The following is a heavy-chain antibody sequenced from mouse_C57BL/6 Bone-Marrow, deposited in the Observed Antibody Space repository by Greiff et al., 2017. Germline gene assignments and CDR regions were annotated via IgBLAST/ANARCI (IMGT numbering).Heavy chain of an antibody. V-gene: IGHV1-53*01. J-gene: IGHJ4*01. CDR1: GYTFTSYW. Sequence: VQLQQPGTELVKPGASVKLSCKASGYTFTSYWMHWVKQRPGQGLEWIGNINPSNGGTNYNEKFKSKATLTVDKSSSTAYMQRSSLTSEDSAVYYCARGRVITTVIAHYYAMDYWGQGTSVTVSS. CDR3: ARGRVITTVIAHYYAMDY. CDR2: INPSNGGT. D-gene: IGHD1-1*01.